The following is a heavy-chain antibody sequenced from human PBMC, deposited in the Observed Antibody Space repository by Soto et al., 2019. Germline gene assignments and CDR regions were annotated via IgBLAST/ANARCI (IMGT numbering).Heavy chain of an antibody. Sequence: SETLSLTCAVSDGSISSSNWWSWVRQPPGKGLEWIGEIYHSGSTNYNPSLKSRVTISVDKSKNQFSLKLSSVTAADTAVYYCARDLYEYSSFRREDWGQGTLVTVPQ. D-gene: IGHD6-6*01. J-gene: IGHJ4*02. CDR3: ARDLYEYSSFRRED. V-gene: IGHV4-4*02. CDR2: IYHSGST. CDR1: DGSISSSNW.